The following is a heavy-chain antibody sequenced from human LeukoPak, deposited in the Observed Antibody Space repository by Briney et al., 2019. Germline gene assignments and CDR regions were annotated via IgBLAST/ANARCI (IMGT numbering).Heavy chain of an antibody. CDR3: ARGQDYYGSGSYYNDY. V-gene: IGHV3-30*02. CDR2: IRYDGSNK. CDR1: GFTFSSYG. Sequence: GGSLRLSCAASGFTFSSYGMHWVRQAPGKGLEWVAFIRYDGSNKYYADSVKGRFTISRDNSKNTLYLQMNSLRAEDTAVYYCARGQDYYGSGSYYNDYWGQGTLVTVSS. J-gene: IGHJ4*02. D-gene: IGHD3-10*01.